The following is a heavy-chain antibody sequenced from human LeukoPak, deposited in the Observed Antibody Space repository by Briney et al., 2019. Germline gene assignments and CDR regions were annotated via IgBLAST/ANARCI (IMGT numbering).Heavy chain of an antibody. V-gene: IGHV3-30*18. Sequence: GRSVRLSCEASVFTFSSYGMHWVRQAPGKGLEWVAVIPYDGSNKYYADSVQGRFTISRDNSKNTLYLQMNSLRSEDPAVYYCAKSYGAAMVRGVISPNGMDVWGKGSTVTVYS. J-gene: IGHJ6*04. CDR3: AKSYGAAMVRGVISPNGMDV. D-gene: IGHD3-10*01. CDR1: VFTFSSYG. CDR2: IPYDGSNK.